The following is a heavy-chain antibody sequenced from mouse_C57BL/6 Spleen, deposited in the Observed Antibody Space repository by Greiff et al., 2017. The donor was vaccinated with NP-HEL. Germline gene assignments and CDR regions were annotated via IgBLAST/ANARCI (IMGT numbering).Heavy chain of an antibody. D-gene: IGHD2-5*01. CDR2: IHPNSGST. V-gene: IGHV1-64*01. Sequence: QVQLQQPGAELVKPGASVKLSCKASGYTFTSYWMHWVKQRPGQGLEWIGMIHPNSGSTNYNEKFKSKATLTVDKSSSTAYMQLSSLTSEDSAVYYCARYYYSNFYWYFDVWGTGTTVTGPS. CDR1: GYTFTSYW. CDR3: ARYYYSNFYWYFDV. J-gene: IGHJ1*03.